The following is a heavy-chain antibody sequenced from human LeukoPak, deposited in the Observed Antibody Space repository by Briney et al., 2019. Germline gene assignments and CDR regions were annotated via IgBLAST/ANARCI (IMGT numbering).Heavy chain of an antibody. CDR1: GGSISSYY. J-gene: IGHJ4*02. V-gene: IGHV4-59*08. CDR2: IYYSGST. D-gene: IGHD6-13*01. Sequence: SETLSLTCTASGGSISSYYWSWIRQPPGKGLEWIGYIYYSGSTNYNPSLKSRVTISVDTSKNQFSLKLSSVTAADTAVYYCARAAAGSDYWGQGTLVTVSS. CDR3: ARAAAGSDY.